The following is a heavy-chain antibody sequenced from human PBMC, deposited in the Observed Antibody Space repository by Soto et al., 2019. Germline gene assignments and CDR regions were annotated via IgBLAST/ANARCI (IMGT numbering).Heavy chain of an antibody. CDR2: INHSGST. J-gene: IGHJ6*02. V-gene: IGHV4-34*01. Sequence: SETPSPTCAVYGGSFSGYYWSWIRQPPGRGLEWIGEINHSGSTNYDPSLKSRVTILVDTSKNQFSLKLSSVTAADTAVYYCARGIREFMDVWGQGTTVTSP. CDR1: GGSFSGYY. D-gene: IGHD3-10*01. CDR3: ARGIREFMDV.